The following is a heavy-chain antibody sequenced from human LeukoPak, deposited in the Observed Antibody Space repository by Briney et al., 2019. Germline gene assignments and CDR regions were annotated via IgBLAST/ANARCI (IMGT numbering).Heavy chain of an antibody. CDR2: IYYSGST. CDR3: ARPDRIAACPNWYFDL. V-gene: IGHV4-59*08. Sequence: PPETLSLTCTVSGGSISSYYWSWIRQPPGKGLEWIGHIYYSGSTNYNPSLKSRVTISVDTSKNQFSLKLSSVTAADTAVYYCARPDRIAACPNWYFDLCGRGTLVTVSS. CDR1: GGSISSYY. J-gene: IGHJ2*01. D-gene: IGHD6-6*01.